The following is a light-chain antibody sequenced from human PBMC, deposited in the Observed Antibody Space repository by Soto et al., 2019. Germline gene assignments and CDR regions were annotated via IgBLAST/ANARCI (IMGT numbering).Light chain of an antibody. Sequence: EIVLTQSPGTLSLSPGDRATLSCRASQTISSTYLAWYQQKPGQAPRLLIYAASNRATGIPARFSGSGSGTDFTITISSLEPEDFEVDYCQQRSNWPLTFGQGTKVDIK. CDR1: QTISSTY. CDR2: AAS. J-gene: IGKJ1*01. V-gene: IGKV3D-20*02. CDR3: QQRSNWPLT.